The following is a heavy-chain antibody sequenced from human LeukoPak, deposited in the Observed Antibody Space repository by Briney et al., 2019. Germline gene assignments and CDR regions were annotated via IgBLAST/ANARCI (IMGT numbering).Heavy chain of an antibody. CDR3: ARYVPAAMRAFDI. Sequence: GASVKVSCKASGGTFSSYAISWVRQAPGQGLEWMGGIIPIFGTANYAQKFQGRVTITADESTSIAYMELSSLRSEDTAVYYCARYVPAAMRAFDIWGQGTMVTVSS. D-gene: IGHD2-2*01. V-gene: IGHV1-69*13. CDR1: GGTFSSYA. J-gene: IGHJ3*02. CDR2: IIPIFGTA.